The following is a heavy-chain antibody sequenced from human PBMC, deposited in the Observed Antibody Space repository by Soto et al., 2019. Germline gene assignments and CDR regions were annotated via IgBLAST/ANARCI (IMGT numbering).Heavy chain of an antibody. Sequence: SETLSLTCTVSGGSILNGGHYWTWIRQPPGKGLEWIGKIFFSGNTHYNTALKSRLSFSVDRAKNQFSLNLTSVTASDTAMYYCARHRLTTNDAFDIWGQGTMVTVSS. CDR2: IFFSGNT. CDR1: GGSILNGGHY. D-gene: IGHD4-4*01. V-gene: IGHV4-31*03. J-gene: IGHJ3*02. CDR3: ARHRLTTNDAFDI.